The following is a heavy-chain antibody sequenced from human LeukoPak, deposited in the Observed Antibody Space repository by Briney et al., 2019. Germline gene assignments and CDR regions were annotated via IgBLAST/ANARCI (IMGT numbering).Heavy chain of an antibody. CDR3: ARGRGASSGSGSHGTTSSYYMDV. V-gene: IGHV7-4-1*02. J-gene: IGHJ6*03. D-gene: IGHD3-10*01. CDR1: GYPFTSYA. CDR2: INTNTGNP. Sequence: ASVKVSCKASGYPFTSYAMNWVRQAPGQGLEWLGWINTNTGNPAYAQGFTGRFVFSLDTSVSTAHLQISSLKAEDTAVYFCARGRGASSGSGSHGTTSSYYMDVWGKGTTVTVSS.